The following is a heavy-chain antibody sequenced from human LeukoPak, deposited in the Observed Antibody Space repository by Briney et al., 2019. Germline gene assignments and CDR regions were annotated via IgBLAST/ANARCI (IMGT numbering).Heavy chain of an antibody. CDR2: ISGRDDST. CDR3: AKLVAVAGRNY. Sequence: GGSPRLSCAASGFTFSSYAMSWVRQAPGKGLEWVSAISGRDDSTYYADSVKGRFTSSRDNSKNTLYLQMNSLRAEDTAVYYCAKLVAVAGRNYWGQGTLVTVSS. CDR1: GFTFSSYA. D-gene: IGHD6-19*01. J-gene: IGHJ4*02. V-gene: IGHV3-23*01.